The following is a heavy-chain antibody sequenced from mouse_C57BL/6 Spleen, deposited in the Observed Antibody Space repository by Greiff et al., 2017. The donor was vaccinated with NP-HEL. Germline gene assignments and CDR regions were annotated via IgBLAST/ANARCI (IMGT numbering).Heavy chain of an antibody. D-gene: IGHD1-1*01. CDR3: TRGDYYGSRRGYFDV. CDR2: IDPETGGT. J-gene: IGHJ1*03. CDR1: GYTFTDYE. Sequence: QVQLQQSGAELVRPGASVTLSCKASGYTFTDYEMHWVKQTPVHGLEWIGAIDPETGGTASNQKFKGKAILTADKSSSTAYMELRSLTSEDSAVYYCTRGDYYGSRRGYFDVWGTGTTVTVSS. V-gene: IGHV1-15*01.